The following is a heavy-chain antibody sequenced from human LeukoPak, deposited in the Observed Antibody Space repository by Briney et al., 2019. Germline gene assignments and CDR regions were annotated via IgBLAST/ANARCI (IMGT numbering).Heavy chain of an antibody. CDR1: GYSFSTYW. CDR3: AIQIGGAQIPGILYGPPPPDY. CDR2: IYPDNSDI. Sequence: GESLKISCKGSGYSFSTYWIGWVRQMPGKGLEWMGIIYPDNSDIRYSPSLQGQVTISADKSISTAYLQWNSLKASDTAIYYCAIQIGGAQIPGILYGPPPPDYWGQGTLVTAPS. J-gene: IGHJ4*02. V-gene: IGHV5-51*01. D-gene: IGHD1-14*01.